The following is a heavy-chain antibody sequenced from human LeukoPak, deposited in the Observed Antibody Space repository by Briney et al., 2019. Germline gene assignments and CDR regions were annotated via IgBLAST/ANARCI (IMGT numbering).Heavy chain of an antibody. Sequence: PGGSLTLSCAASGFTFSNHAMNWVRQAPGKGLAWVSGISGSATDSYYADSVKGRFTISRDNSKNTLYLQMNSLRAEDTALYYCANLDSYYYGSRSPFDYWGQGTLVTVSS. CDR2: ISGSATDS. CDR1: GFTFSNHA. J-gene: IGHJ4*02. CDR3: ANLDSYYYGSRSPFDY. V-gene: IGHV3-23*01. D-gene: IGHD3-10*01.